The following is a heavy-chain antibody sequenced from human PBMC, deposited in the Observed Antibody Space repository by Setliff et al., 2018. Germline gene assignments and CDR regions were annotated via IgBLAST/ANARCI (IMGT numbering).Heavy chain of an antibody. J-gene: IGHJ4*02. V-gene: IGHV4-34*01. Sequence: PSETLSLTCAVYGDSLSGYYWSWIRQSPKKGLEWIGTIYQNGITYYNPSVKSRVTISVDTSKNQFSLHLSSMTAADTAVYYCARDDPNHYEVSGYSVGYFDYWGLGTPVT. CDR1: GDSLSGYY. CDR3: ARDDPNHYEVSGYSVGYFDY. D-gene: IGHD3-22*01. CDR2: IYQNGIT.